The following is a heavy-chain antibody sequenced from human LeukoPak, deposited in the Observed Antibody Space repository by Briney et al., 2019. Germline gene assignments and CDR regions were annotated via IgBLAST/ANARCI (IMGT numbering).Heavy chain of an antibody. J-gene: IGHJ4*02. D-gene: IGHD4-23*01. Sequence: SETLSLTCTVSGGSISSYYWSWIRQPPGKGLEWIGYIYYSGSTNYNPSLKSRVTISVDTSKNQFSLKLSSVTAADTAVYHCASAGGNPSPFDYWGQGTLVTVSS. CDR2: IYYSGST. V-gene: IGHV4-59*08. CDR3: ASAGGNPSPFDY. CDR1: GGSISSYY.